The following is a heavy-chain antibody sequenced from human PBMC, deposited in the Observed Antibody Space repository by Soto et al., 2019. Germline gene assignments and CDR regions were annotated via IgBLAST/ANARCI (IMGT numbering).Heavy chain of an antibody. CDR3: ASHVLRFLEWLLYNWFDP. J-gene: IGHJ5*02. CDR1: GGSISSSSYY. D-gene: IGHD3-3*01. V-gene: IGHV4-39*01. Sequence: QLQLQESGPGLVKPSETLSLTCTVSGGSISSSSYYWGWIRQPPGKGLEWIGSIYYSGSTYYNPSRKSRVTISVDTSKNQFSLKLSSVTAADTAVYYCASHVLRFLEWLLYNWFDPWGQGTLVTVSS. CDR2: IYYSGST.